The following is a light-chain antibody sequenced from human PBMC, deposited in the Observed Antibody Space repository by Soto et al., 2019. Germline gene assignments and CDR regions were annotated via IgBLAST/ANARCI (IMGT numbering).Light chain of an antibody. CDR1: SSDVGGYNY. Sequence: QSVLTQPASVSGSPGQSITISCTGTSSDVGGYNYVSWYQQHPGKAPKLMIYEVNNRPSGVSNRFSGSKSDNTASLAISGLQAEDEADYYCGSYSISGVVFGGGTKLTVL. J-gene: IGLJ2*01. V-gene: IGLV2-14*01. CDR2: EVN. CDR3: GSYSISGVV.